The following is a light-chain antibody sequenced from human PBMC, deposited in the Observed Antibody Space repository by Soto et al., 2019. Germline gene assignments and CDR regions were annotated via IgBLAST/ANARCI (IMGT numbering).Light chain of an antibody. CDR3: QQSGSSPCT. CDR2: GAS. CDR1: QSLSSSY. J-gene: IGKJ2*01. V-gene: IGKV3-20*01. Sequence: EIVLTQSPGTLSLSPGERATLSCRASQSLSSSYLAWYQQKPGQAPRLLISGASSRATGIPDRFSGTGSGTDFTLTISRLEPEDFAVYYCQQSGSSPCTFAQGTKLEIK.